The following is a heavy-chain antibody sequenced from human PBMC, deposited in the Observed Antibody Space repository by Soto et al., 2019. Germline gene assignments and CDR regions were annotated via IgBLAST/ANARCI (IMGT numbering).Heavy chain of an antibody. Sequence: EVQLVESGGGLVQPGGSLRLSCTASGFNFSNYDMNWVRQAPGKGLEWLSEISSGGSTIFYADSVKGRFTISRDNAKNSLYLQMNSLRVEDTAVYYCAGKGQDNWFDPWGQGTLVTVSS. CDR2: ISSGGSTI. CDR3: AGKGQDNWFDP. J-gene: IGHJ5*02. V-gene: IGHV3-48*03. CDR1: GFNFSNYD.